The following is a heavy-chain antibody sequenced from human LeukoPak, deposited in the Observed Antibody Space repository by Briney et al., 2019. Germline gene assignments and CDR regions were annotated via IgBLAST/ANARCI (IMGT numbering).Heavy chain of an antibody. Sequence: PGGSLRLSCAASGFTFSGSAMHWVRQASGKGLEWVGRIRSKANSYATAYAASVKGMFTIARDDSKNTAYLQMNSLKTEDTAVYYCANYGAARYFDWINFDYWGQGTLVTVSS. CDR3: ANYGAARYFDWINFDY. CDR1: GFTFSGSA. CDR2: IRSKANSYAT. J-gene: IGHJ4*02. D-gene: IGHD3-9*01. V-gene: IGHV3-73*01.